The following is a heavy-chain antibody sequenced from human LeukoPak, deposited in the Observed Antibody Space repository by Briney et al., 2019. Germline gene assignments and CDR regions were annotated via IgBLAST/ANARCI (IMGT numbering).Heavy chain of an antibody. V-gene: IGHV3-74*01. D-gene: IGHD2/OR15-2a*01. CDR2: INHDGTIR. Sequence: PGGSLRLSCATSGFTFSRYGMHWVRQSPGKGLVWVSHINHDGTIRNYADSVRGRFTISRGIATLYLQMNSLGAEDTAVYYCARDVFSLGDSWGQGTLVTVSS. CDR3: ARDVFSLGDS. J-gene: IGHJ4*02. CDR1: GFTFSRYG.